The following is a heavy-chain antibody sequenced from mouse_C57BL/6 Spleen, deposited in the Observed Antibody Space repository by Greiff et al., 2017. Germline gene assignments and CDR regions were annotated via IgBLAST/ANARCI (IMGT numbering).Heavy chain of an antibody. CDR2: IWTGGGT. Sequence: VQLQQSGPGLVAPSQSLSITCTVSGFSLTSYAISWVRQPPGKGLEWLGVIWTGGGTDYNSALISRLSISKDNSKSQVFLKMKSRQTDDTARYDCGRKGDYGSDRYFDVWGTGTTVTVSS. J-gene: IGHJ1*03. V-gene: IGHV2-9-1*01. CDR3: GRKGDYGSDRYFDV. CDR1: GFSLTSYA. D-gene: IGHD2-4*01.